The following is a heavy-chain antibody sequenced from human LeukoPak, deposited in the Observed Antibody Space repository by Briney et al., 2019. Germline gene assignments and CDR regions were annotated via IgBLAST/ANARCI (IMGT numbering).Heavy chain of an antibody. CDR3: ARDPSGSDFDY. CDR1: GFMFSSNW. Sequence: PGGSLRLSCAASGFMFSSNWMSWVRLAPGKGLEWVANIKEDGTETYYVDSVKGRFTISRDNAENSLYLQMNSLRAEDTAVYYRARDPSGSDFDYWGQGTLVTVSS. D-gene: IGHD5-12*01. CDR2: IKEDGTET. V-gene: IGHV3-7*01. J-gene: IGHJ4*02.